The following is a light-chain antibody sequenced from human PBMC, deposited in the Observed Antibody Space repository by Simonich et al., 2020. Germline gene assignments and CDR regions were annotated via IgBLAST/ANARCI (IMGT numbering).Light chain of an antibody. V-gene: IGKV4-1*01. CDR1: QSVLYSSNNKNY. CDR2: WAS. Sequence: DIVMTQSPDSLAVSLGERATINCKSSQSVLYSSNNKNYLAWYQQKPGQPPKLLIYWASTRESGVPYRFSVSGSGTDFTLTISSLQAEDVAVYYCQQYYSTPQTFGQGTKVEIK. J-gene: IGKJ1*01. CDR3: QQYYSTPQT.